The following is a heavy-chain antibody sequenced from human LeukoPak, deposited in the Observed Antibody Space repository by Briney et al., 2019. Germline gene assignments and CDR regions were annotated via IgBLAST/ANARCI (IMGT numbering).Heavy chain of an antibody. Sequence: ASVKVSCKASGYTFTKYYMHWVRQAPGQGLEWMGWISAYNGNTNYAQKLQGRVTMTTDTSTSTAYMELRSLRSDDTAVYYCARDQITYYYDSSGYYDIWGQGTMVTVSS. J-gene: IGHJ3*02. CDR2: ISAYNGNT. CDR3: ARDQITYYYDSSGYYDI. D-gene: IGHD3-22*01. V-gene: IGHV1-18*04. CDR1: GYTFTKYY.